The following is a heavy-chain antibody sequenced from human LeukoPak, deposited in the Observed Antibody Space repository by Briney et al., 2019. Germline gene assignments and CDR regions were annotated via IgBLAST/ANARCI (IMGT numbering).Heavy chain of an antibody. CDR3: ATKAGSGGGYFDY. CDR1: GLTVSTDY. V-gene: IGHV3-53*05. D-gene: IGHD3-10*01. Sequence: GGSLRLSCAASGLTVSTDYVSWVRQAPGKGLEWVSVIFPSHSTYYADSVKGRFTISRDNSENAVYLQMNSLRPEDTAVYYCATKAGSGGGYFDYWGQGTLVTVSS. J-gene: IGHJ4*02. CDR2: IFPSHST.